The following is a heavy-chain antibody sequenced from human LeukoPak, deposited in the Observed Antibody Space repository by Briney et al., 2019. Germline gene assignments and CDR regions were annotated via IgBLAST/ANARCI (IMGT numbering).Heavy chain of an antibody. CDR1: GFTFSSYS. J-gene: IGHJ6*03. CDR3: ARFGGRRVYCSSTSCYWYYYMDV. D-gene: IGHD2-2*01. CDR2: ISSSSSTI. Sequence: GGSLRLSCAASGFTFSSYSMDWVRQAPGKGLEWVSYISSSSSTIYYADSVKGRFTISRDNAKNSLYLQMNSLRAEDTAVYYCARFGGRRVYCSSTSCYWYYYMDVWGKGTTVTVSS. V-gene: IGHV3-48*01.